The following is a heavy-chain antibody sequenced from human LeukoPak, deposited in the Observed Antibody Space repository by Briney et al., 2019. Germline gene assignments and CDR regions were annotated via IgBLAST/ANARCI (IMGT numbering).Heavy chain of an antibody. J-gene: IGHJ6*03. Sequence: PSETLSLTCTVSGGSISDYYWNWIRQPPGKGLEWIGYIYYSGSTTYNPSLKSRVTMSVDTAKNQFSLKLRSVTAADTAVYYCGRGEFCRSTNCYLRPMDVWGKGTTVTVSS. CDR1: GGSISDYY. V-gene: IGHV4-59*01. D-gene: IGHD2-2*01. CDR2: IYYSGST. CDR3: GRGEFCRSTNCYLRPMDV.